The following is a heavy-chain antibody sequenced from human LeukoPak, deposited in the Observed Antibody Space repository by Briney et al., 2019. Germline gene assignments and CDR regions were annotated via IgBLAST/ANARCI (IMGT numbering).Heavy chain of an antibody. CDR2: INQDGSDK. CDR3: AREGSSSSYFDY. CDR1: GFTLSTYW. V-gene: IGHV3-7*01. D-gene: IGHD6-6*01. J-gene: IGHJ4*02. Sequence: GGSLRLSCAVSGFTLSTYWMSWVRQAPGKGLEWVANINQDGSDKNYVDSVKGRFTISRDNAKNLLYLQMNSLRAEDTAVYYCAREGSSSSYFDYWGQGTLVTVSS.